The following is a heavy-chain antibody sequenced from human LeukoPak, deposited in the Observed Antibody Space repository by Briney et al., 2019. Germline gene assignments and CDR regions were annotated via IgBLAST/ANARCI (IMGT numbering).Heavy chain of an antibody. V-gene: IGHV1-18*01. CDR3: ARAYTYGLGY. Sequence: GAPGKVSCKAAEYTFTSYGISWVRQAPGQGLGWMGWISAYNGDTNYAQNFQGRVTMTRDTSTSTVYMELSSLRSEDTAVYYCARAYTYGLGYWGQGIPVSVSS. CDR1: EYTFTSYG. D-gene: IGHD5-18*01. CDR2: ISAYNGDT. J-gene: IGHJ4*02.